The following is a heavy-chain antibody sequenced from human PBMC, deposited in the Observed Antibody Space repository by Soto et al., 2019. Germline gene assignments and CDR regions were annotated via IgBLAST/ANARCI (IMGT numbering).Heavy chain of an antibody. J-gene: IGHJ4*02. CDR3: ARQIYDSDTGPNFQYYFDS. V-gene: IGHV5-10-1*01. Sequence: GESLKISCKGSGYSFAGYWITWVRQKPGKGLEWMGRIDPSDSQTYYSPSFRGHVTISVTKSITTVFLQWSSLRASDTAMYYCARQIYDSDTGPNFQYYFDSWGQGIPVTVSS. CDR1: GYSFAGYW. CDR2: IDPSDSQT. D-gene: IGHD3-22*01.